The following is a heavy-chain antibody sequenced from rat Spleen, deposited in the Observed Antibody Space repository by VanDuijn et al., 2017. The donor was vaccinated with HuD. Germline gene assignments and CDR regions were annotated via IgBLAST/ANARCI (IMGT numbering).Heavy chain of an antibody. CDR3: ARHRSILRIIKGHWFAY. CDR1: GFTFSDYY. CDR2: ISTSGGST. Sequence: EVQLVESGGGLVQPGRSMKLSCAASGFTFSDYYMAWVRQAPTKGLEWVATISTSGGSTYYRDSVKGRFTISRDNAKSTLSLQMDSLRSEDTATYYCARHRSILRIIKGHWFAYWGQGTLVTVSS. V-gene: IGHV5-25*01. D-gene: IGHD1-6*01. J-gene: IGHJ3*01.